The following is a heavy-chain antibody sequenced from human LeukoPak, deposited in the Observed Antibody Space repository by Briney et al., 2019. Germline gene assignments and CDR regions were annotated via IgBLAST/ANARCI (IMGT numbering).Heavy chain of an antibody. J-gene: IGHJ4*02. V-gene: IGHV3-23*01. D-gene: IGHD6-13*01. Sequence: PGGSLRLSCTASGFTVSSSAMSWVRQGPGTGLDWVACISSDGFTYYADSMKGRLTISRENSKNTLYLQMNSLRAEDTAVYYCAKGGISEDGLDSWGQGTLVTVSS. CDR2: ISSDGFT. CDR1: GFTVSSSA. CDR3: AKGGISEDGLDS.